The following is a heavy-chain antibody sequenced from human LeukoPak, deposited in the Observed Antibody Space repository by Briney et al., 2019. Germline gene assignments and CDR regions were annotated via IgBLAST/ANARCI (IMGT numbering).Heavy chain of an antibody. CDR3: TRDLLPRRYCSSTSCYYSDY. V-gene: IGHV3-49*04. D-gene: IGHD2-2*01. CDR2: IRSKAYGGTT. J-gene: IGHJ4*02. CDR1: GFTFGDYA. Sequence: GGSLRLSCTASGFTFGDYAMSWVRQAPGKGLEWVGFIRSKAYGGTTEYAASVKGRFTISRDDSKSIAYLQMNSLKTEDTAVYYCTRDLLPRRYCSSTSCYYSDYWGQGTLVTVSS.